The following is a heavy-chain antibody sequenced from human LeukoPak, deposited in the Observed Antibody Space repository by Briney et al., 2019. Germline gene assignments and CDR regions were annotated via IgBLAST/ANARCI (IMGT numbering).Heavy chain of an antibody. CDR3: ARGLRRSNWFDP. CDR2: MNPNSGNT. CDR1: GYTFTSYD. V-gene: IGHV1-8*01. Sequence: ASVKVSCTASGYTFTSYDINWVRQAPGQGLEWMGWMNPNSGNTGYAQKFQGRVTMTRNTSISTAYMELSSLGSEDTAVYYCARGLRRSNWFDPWGQGTLVTVSS. J-gene: IGHJ5*02.